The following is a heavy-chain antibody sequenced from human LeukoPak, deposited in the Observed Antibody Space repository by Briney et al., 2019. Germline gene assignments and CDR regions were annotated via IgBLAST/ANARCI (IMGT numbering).Heavy chain of an antibody. V-gene: IGHV3-48*04. J-gene: IGHJ4*02. CDR1: GFTFTGHN. CDR3: ARAMSTFGGVRNYFDS. D-gene: IGHD3-16*01. CDR2: VSISSGTI. Sequence: GGSLRLSCAASGFTFTGHNMNWVRQAPGKRLEWISFVSISSGTIYYADSVKGRFSISRDNAKSSLDLQMNSLRAEDTAVYYCARAMSTFGGVRNYFDSWGQGTLVTVSS.